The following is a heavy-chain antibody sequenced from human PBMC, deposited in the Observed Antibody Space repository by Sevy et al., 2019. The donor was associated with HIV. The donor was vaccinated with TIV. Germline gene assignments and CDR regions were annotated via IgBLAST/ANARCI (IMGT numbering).Heavy chain of an antibody. Sequence: GESLKISCKGSGYSFTSYWIGWVRQMPGKGLEWMGIICPGDSDTRYSPSFEGQVTISADKSISTAYLQWSSLKASDTAMYYCARSNDYVWGSYRWFDYWGQGTLVTVSS. J-gene: IGHJ4*02. CDR2: ICPGDSDT. D-gene: IGHD3-16*02. CDR3: ARSNDYVWGSYRWFDY. CDR1: GYSFTSYW. V-gene: IGHV5-51*01.